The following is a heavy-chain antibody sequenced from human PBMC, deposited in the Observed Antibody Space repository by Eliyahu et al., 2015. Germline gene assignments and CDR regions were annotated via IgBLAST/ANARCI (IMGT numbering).Heavy chain of an antibody. D-gene: IGHD2-21*01. CDR3: AAVEVVAFCGRLCYFGAFDF. Sequence: QVQLVESGGGVVQPGRSLXLSCAASGFXFPXYGMPGVRQAPGKGLEWVAGVSYDGNYQSYSDSVKGRFTVSRDNSKSTLYLQMNSLRPEDTAVYYCAAVEVVAFCGRLCYFGAFDFWGHGTMVTVSS. J-gene: IGHJ3*01. CDR1: GFXFPXYG. CDR2: VSYDGNYQ. V-gene: IGHV3-30*03.